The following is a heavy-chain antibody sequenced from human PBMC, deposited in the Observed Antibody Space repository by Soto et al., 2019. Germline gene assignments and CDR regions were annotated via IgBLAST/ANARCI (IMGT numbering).Heavy chain of an antibody. J-gene: IGHJ4*02. D-gene: IGHD3-16*01. Sequence: PGGSLRLSCAASGFTFSSYAMSWVRQAPGKGLEWVSAISGSGGSTYYADSVKGRFTISRDNSKNTLYLQMNSLKAEDTAVYYCAKDDVGWGPLASGFDYWGQGTLVTVSS. CDR2: ISGSGGST. CDR3: AKDDVGWGPLASGFDY. V-gene: IGHV3-23*01. CDR1: GFTFSSYA.